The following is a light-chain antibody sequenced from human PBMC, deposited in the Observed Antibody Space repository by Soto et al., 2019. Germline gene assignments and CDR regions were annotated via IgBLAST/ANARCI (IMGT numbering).Light chain of an antibody. J-gene: IGLJ1*01. CDR2: EVS. Sequence: QSVLTQPASVSGSPGQSITISCTGTSSDVGNYKYVSWYQQHPGKAPKLMIYEVSNRPSGVSNRFSGSKSGNTASLTISGLQAEDETDSYCFSYTSSGTYVFGTVTKLTVL. CDR3: FSYTSSGTYV. CDR1: SSDVGNYKY. V-gene: IGLV2-14*01.